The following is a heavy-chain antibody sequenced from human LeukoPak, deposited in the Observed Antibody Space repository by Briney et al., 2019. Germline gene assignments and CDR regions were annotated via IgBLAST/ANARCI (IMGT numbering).Heavy chain of an antibody. CDR3: ARSLWFGEGKNPY. J-gene: IGHJ4*02. V-gene: IGHV4-34*01. CDR2: INHSGST. CDR1: GGSFSGYY. Sequence: NPSETLSLTCAVYGGSFSGYYWSWIRQPPGKGLEWIGEINHSGSTNYNPSLKSRVTISVDTSKNQFSLKLSSVTAADTAVYYCARSLWFGEGKNPYWGQGTLVTVSS. D-gene: IGHD3-10*01.